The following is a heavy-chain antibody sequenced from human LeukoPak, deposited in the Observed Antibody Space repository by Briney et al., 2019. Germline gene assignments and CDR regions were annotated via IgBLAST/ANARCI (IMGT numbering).Heavy chain of an antibody. CDR2: ISDST. CDR3: ARYCITTSCQDDNSYYGMDL. Sequence: PGGSLRLSCAASGFTFSSYAMSWVRQAPGMGLEWVSAISDSTYYADSVKGRFTISRDNSKNTLYLLMNSLRAEDTAVYFCARYCITTSCQDDNSYYGMDLWGQGTMVTVSS. V-gene: IGHV3-23*01. D-gene: IGHD2-2*01. CDR1: GFTFSSYA. J-gene: IGHJ6*02.